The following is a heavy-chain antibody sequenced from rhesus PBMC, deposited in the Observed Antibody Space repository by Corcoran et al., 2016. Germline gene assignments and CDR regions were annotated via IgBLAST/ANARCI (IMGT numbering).Heavy chain of an antibody. Sequence: QVQLQESGPGLVKPSETLSLTCSVSGYSISSGYHWGWLRQPPGRGLEYIGIISGTRGTPSYTPTLKSRVAISKDTSKNQFSLKLTSVTDAGTAVYYCTRPDDSSLDSWGQGVLVTVSS. V-gene: IGHV4-99*01. D-gene: IGHD4-29*01. CDR2: ISGTRGTP. CDR1: GYSISSGYH. CDR3: TRPDDSSLDS. J-gene: IGHJ4*01.